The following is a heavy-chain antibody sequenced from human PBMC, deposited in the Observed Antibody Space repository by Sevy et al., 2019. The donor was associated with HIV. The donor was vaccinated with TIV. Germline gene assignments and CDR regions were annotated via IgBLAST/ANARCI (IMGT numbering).Heavy chain of an antibody. Sequence: GGSLRLSCAASGFTFSSYAMHWVRQAPGKGLEWVAVISYDGSNKYYADSVKGRFTISRDNSKNTLYLQMNSLGAEDTAVYYCAGGGAARPLDYWGQGTLVTVSS. D-gene: IGHD6-6*01. J-gene: IGHJ4*02. CDR2: ISYDGSNK. CDR3: AGGGAARPLDY. CDR1: GFTFSSYA. V-gene: IGHV3-30-3*01.